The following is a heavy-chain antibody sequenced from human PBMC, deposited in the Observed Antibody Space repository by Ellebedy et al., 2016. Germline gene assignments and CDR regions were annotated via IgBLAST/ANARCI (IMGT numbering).Heavy chain of an antibody. CDR2: IGTAGDT. V-gene: IGHV3-13*04. CDR3: AKATYFDWLRDGMDV. J-gene: IGHJ6*02. Sequence: GESLKISXAASGFTFSSYDMHWVRQATGKGLEWVSAIGTAGDTYYPGSVKGRFTISRDNSKNTLYLQMNSLRAEDTAVYYCAKATYFDWLRDGMDVWGQGTTVTVSS. D-gene: IGHD3-9*01. CDR1: GFTFSSYD.